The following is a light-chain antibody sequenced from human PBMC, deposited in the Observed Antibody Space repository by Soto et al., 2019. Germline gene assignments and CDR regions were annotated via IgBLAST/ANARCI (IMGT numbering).Light chain of an antibody. CDR1: QSISSW. J-gene: IGKJ4*01. CDR3: QQYYSYSLT. Sequence: IQMTQSPSTLSASVGDRVTITCRASQSISSWLAWYQQKPGKAPKLLIYKASSLESGVPSRFSGSGSGTEFTLTISSLQPDDFATYYSQQYYSYSLTFGGGTKVDIK. CDR2: KAS. V-gene: IGKV1-5*03.